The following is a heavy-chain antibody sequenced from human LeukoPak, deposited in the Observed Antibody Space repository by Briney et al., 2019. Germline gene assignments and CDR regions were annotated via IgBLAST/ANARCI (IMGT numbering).Heavy chain of an antibody. CDR2: INPSGGST. CDR3: ARGHSCCFPYAGFN. Sequence: VASVKVSCKASGYTFTTYYVHWVRQAPGQGLEWMGIINPSGGSTTYAQKFRGRLTMTRDMSTSTVYMELSSLRSEDTAVYYCARGHSCCFPYAGFNWGQGTLVLVSS. CDR1: GYTFTTYY. V-gene: IGHV1-46*01. D-gene: IGHD1-1*01. J-gene: IGHJ4*02.